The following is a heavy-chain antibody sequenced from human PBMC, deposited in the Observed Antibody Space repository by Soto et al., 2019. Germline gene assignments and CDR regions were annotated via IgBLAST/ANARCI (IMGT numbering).Heavy chain of an antibody. Sequence: QVQLQESGPGLVKPSQTLSLTCTVSGGSITSSVYYWSWIRQHPGEGLEWIGFTSNSGSTSYNPSHKSRVTISVDTSSNQFSLNLKSVTAADTAVYYCARGGGSTKVDYWGQGTLVTVSP. V-gene: IGHV4-31*03. J-gene: IGHJ4*02. D-gene: IGHD2-2*01. CDR1: GGSITSSVYY. CDR3: ARGGGSTKVDY. CDR2: TSNSGST.